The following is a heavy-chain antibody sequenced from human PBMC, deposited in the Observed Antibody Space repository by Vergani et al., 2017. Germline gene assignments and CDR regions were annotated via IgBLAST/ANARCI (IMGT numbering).Heavy chain of an antibody. Sequence: VMLVQSGAEVKKPGESLKISCKYSESSFISNEIAWVRQAPGQGLQWMGWISPKTGDTDYLQRFQDRVTMTRDASTKTVYLKMTRLTSDDTAIYYCAHSWNFGRRDWFDSWGPGTLVTVSS. J-gene: IGHJ5*01. CDR1: ESSFISNE. CDR2: ISPKTGDT. D-gene: IGHD1-26*01. V-gene: IGHV1-18*01. CDR3: AHSWNFGRRDWFDS.